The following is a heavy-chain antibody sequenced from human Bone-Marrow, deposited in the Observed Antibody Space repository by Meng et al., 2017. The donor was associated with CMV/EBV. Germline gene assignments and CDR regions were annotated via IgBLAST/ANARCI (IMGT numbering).Heavy chain of an antibody. D-gene: IGHD3-3*01. J-gene: IGHJ5*02. Sequence: ASGFTFSDYYMSWIRQAPGKGLEWVSYISSSGSTVYYADSVKGRFTMSRDNAKNSLYLQMNSLRAEDTAVYYCARYPLMTFLAFDPWGQGTLVTVSS. CDR1: GFTFSDYY. CDR3: ARYPLMTFLAFDP. CDR2: ISSSGSTV. V-gene: IGHV3-11*01.